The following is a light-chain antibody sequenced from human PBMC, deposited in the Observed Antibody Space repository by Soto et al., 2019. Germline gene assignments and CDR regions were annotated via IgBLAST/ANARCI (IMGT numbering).Light chain of an antibody. J-gene: IGLJ1*01. CDR3: SSYTSTNTPYV. V-gene: IGLV2-14*01. CDR1: SSDVGAYNF. Sequence: QSVLTQPASVSGSPGQSITISCTGSSSDVGAYNFVSWYQHHPGRAPKLILYEVTTRPSGVSSRFSGSKSGNTASLTISGIQADDEATYYCSSYTSTNTPYVFGTGTKV. CDR2: EVT.